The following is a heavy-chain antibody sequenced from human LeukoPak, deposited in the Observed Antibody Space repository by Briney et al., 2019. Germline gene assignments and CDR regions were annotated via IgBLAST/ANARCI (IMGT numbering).Heavy chain of an antibody. CDR2: IYYSGST. CDR3: ARDTRDAFDI. V-gene: IGHV4-31*03. CDR1: GGSISSGGYY. Sequence: SETLSLTCTVSGGSISSGGYYWSWIRQHPGKGLEWIGYIYYSGSTYYNPSLKSRVTISLDTSKNQFSLKLRSVTAADTAVYYCARDTRDAFDIWGQGTMVTVSS. J-gene: IGHJ3*02.